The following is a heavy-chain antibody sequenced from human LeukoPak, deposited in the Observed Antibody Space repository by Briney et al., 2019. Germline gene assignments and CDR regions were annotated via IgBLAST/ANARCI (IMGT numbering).Heavy chain of an antibody. V-gene: IGHV3-43*02. CDR1: GFTFDDYA. D-gene: IGHD1-26*01. CDR2: ISVDGGST. Sequence: GGTLRLSCAASGFTFDDYAMHWVRQAPGKGLEWVSLISVDGGSTYYADSVKGRFTISRDNAKNSLYLQMNSLRAEDMAVYYCARDQWELPYWGQGTLVTVSS. CDR3: ARDQWELPY. J-gene: IGHJ4*02.